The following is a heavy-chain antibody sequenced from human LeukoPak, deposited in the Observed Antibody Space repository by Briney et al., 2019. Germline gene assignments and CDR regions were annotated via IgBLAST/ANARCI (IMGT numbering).Heavy chain of an antibody. J-gene: IGHJ4*02. CDR2: ISSSSSYI. CDR3: ARDPVADYYDSSGVDY. Sequence: GGSLRLSCAASGFTFSSYSMNWVRQAPGKGLEWVSSISSSSSYIYYADSVKGRFTISRDNAKNSLYLQMNSLRAEDTAVYYCARDPVADYYDSSGVDYWGQGTLVTVSS. CDR1: GFTFSSYS. D-gene: IGHD3-22*01. V-gene: IGHV3-21*01.